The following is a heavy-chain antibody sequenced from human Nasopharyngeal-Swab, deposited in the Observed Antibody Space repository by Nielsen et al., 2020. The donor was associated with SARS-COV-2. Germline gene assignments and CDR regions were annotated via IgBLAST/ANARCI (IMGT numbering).Heavy chain of an antibody. D-gene: IGHD3-10*01. Sequence: VRQAPGKGLEWVSAISGSGGSTYYADSVKGRFTISRDNSKNTLYLQMNSLGAEDTAVYYCAKDIAMVRGVISFPYFDYWGQGTLVTVSS. V-gene: IGHV3-23*01. CDR3: AKDIAMVRGVISFPYFDY. J-gene: IGHJ4*02. CDR2: ISGSGGST.